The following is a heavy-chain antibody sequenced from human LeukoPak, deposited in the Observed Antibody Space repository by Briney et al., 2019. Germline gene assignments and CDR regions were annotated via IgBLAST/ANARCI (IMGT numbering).Heavy chain of an antibody. V-gene: IGHV1-24*01. D-gene: IGHD3-3*01. CDR2: FDPEDGET. CDR3: ARIRTPKPYYDFWSGPFDY. CDR1: GYTLTELS. J-gene: IGHJ4*02. Sequence: GASVKVSCKVSGYTLTELSMHWVRQAPGKGLEWMGGFDPEDGETIYAQKFQGRVTMTEDTSTDTAYMELSSLRSEDTAVYYCARIRTPKPYYDFWSGPFDYWGQGTLVTVSS.